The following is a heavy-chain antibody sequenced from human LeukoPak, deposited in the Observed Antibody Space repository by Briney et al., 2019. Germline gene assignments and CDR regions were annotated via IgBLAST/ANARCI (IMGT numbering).Heavy chain of an antibody. Sequence: SETLSLTCAVYGGSFSGYYWSWIRQPPGKGLEWIGEINHSGSTNYNPSLKSRVTISVDTSKNQFSLKLSSVTAADTAVYYCAREGSIFGVVIIGWFDPWGQGTLVTVSS. CDR3: AREGSIFGVVIIGWFDP. J-gene: IGHJ5*02. CDR2: INHSGST. V-gene: IGHV4-34*01. CDR1: GGSFSGYY. D-gene: IGHD3-3*01.